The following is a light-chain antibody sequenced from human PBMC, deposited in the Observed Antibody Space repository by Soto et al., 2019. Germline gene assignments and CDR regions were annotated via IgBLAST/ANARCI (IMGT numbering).Light chain of an antibody. CDR3: QQYNNWPLT. V-gene: IGKV3-20*01. Sequence: EIVLTQSPGTLSLSPGERATLSCRASQSVSSNFLAWYQEKPGQSPRLLIYAASSRATGIPDRFSGSGSGTDFTLTISRLEPEDFAVYYCQQYNNWPLTVGGGTKVDIK. CDR1: QSVSSNF. CDR2: AAS. J-gene: IGKJ4*01.